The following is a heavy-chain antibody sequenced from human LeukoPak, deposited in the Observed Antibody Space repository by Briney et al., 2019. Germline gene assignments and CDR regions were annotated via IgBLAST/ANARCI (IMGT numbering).Heavy chain of an antibody. CDR1: GFTFSSYA. V-gene: IGHV3-30*04. CDR2: ISYDGSNK. J-gene: IGHJ4*02. Sequence: QPGGSLRLSCAASGFTFSSYAMHWVRQAPGKGLEWVAVISYDGSNKYYADSAKGRFTNSRDNSKNTLYLQMNSLRAEDTAVYYCARSHRSGGFDYWGQGTLVTVSS. CDR3: ARSHRSGGFDY. D-gene: IGHD6-19*01.